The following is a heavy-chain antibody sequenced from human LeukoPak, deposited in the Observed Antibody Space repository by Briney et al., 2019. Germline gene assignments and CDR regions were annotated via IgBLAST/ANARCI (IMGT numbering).Heavy chain of an antibody. D-gene: IGHD1-26*01. V-gene: IGHV3-23*01. CDR1: GFTFSSYA. Sequence: PGGSLRLSCAASGFTFSSYAMSWVRQAPGKGLEWVSAISGSGGSTYYADSVKGRFTISRDNSKNTLYQQMNSLRAEDTAVYYCAKAWTWEPRDCDAFDIWGQGTMVTVSS. CDR2: ISGSGGST. J-gene: IGHJ3*02. CDR3: AKAWTWEPRDCDAFDI.